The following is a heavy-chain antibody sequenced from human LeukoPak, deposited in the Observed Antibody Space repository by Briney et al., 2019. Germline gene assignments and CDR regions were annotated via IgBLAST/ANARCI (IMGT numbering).Heavy chain of an antibody. J-gene: IGHJ4*02. CDR2: IKQDGSEK. CDR1: GFTVSSNY. CDR3: ARVDIVVVPAANDY. Sequence: GGSLRLSCAASGFTVSSNYMSWVRQAPGKGLEWVANIKQDGSEKYYVDSVKGRFTISRDNAKNSLYLQMNSLRAEDTAVYYCARVDIVVVPAANDYWGQGTLVTVSS. V-gene: IGHV3-7*01. D-gene: IGHD2-2*01.